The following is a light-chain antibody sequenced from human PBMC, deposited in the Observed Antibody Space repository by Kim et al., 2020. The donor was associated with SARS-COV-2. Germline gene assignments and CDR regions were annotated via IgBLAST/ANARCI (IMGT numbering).Light chain of an antibody. J-gene: IGLJ3*02. CDR3: AAWDDSLNGNWV. CDR2: SNN. CDR1: SSNIGSNT. V-gene: IGLV1-44*01. Sequence: ELTQPPSASGTPGQRVAISCSGSSSNIGSNTVNWYQQLPGTAPKLLIYSNNQRPSGVPDRFSGSKSGTSASLAISGLQSEDEADYYCAAWDDSLNGNWVFGGGTQLTVL.